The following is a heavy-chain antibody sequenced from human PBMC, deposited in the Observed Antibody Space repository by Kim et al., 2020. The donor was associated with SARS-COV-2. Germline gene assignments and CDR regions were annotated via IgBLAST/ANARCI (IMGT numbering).Heavy chain of an antibody. CDR3: ARDPDTSSKIDY. J-gene: IGHJ4*02. V-gene: IGHV3-11*01. D-gene: IGHD6-13*01. Sequence: YYADSMKGRFTVSRENAKNLLYLQMNSLRADDTAIYYCARDPDTSSKIDYWGQGTLVTVSS.